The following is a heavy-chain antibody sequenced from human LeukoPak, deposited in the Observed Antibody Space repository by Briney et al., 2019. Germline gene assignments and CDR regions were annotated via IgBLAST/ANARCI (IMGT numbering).Heavy chain of an antibody. CDR3: ARVAGSGSAIDY. V-gene: IGHV5-51*01. J-gene: IGHJ4*02. Sequence: LGESLKFSGKGSGYSFTSYWIGWVRQMPGKGLEWMGIIYPVDADTRYSPSFQGQVTITADKSINTAYLQWSSLKTSDTAMYYCARVAGSGSAIDYWGQGTPVSVSS. CDR2: IYPVDADT. D-gene: IGHD6-19*01. CDR1: GYSFTSYW.